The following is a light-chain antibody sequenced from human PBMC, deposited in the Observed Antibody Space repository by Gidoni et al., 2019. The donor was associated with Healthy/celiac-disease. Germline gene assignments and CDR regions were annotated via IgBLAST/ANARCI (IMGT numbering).Light chain of an antibody. CDR1: QSVSSY. CDR2: DAS. V-gene: IGKV3-11*01. J-gene: IGKJ1*01. Sequence: EIVLTQSTATLSLSPGERATLSCRASQSVSSYLAWYQQKPGQAPRLLIYDASNRATGIPARFSGSGSGTDFTLTISSLEPEDFAVYDCQQRSNWPRTFGQGTKVEIK. CDR3: QQRSNWPRT.